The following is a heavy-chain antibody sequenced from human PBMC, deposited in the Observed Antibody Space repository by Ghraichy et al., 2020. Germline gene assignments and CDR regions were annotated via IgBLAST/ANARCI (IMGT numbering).Heavy chain of an antibody. V-gene: IGHV3-21*01. CDR2: ISSGSKYI. J-gene: IGHJ4*02. CDR3: ATNIQYCSSISFYFDY. Sequence: GESLNISCAASGFTFSSYSMNWVRQAPGKGLEWVSSISSGSKYISYADSVKGRFTISRDNAKNSLYLQMNTLSAEDTAVYYCATNIQYCSSISFYFDYWGQGTLVTVSS. D-gene: IGHD2-2*01. CDR1: GFTFSSYS.